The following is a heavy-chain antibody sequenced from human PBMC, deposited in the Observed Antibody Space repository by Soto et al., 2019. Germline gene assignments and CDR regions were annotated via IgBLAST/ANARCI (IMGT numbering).Heavy chain of an antibody. D-gene: IGHD3-10*01. V-gene: IGHV4-30-2*01. CDR1: GASLSSGGYS. CDR2: VYYVGTA. CDR3: ARLNPKLRGVFDF. J-gene: IGHJ4*02. Sequence: PSETLSLTCSVCGASLSSGGYSWSWFRRPPGKALEWIAYVYYVGTASYNPSLKSRVTISVDSSNNQFSLTVKSVTAADTAAYLCARLNPKLRGVFDFWGRRTQVTVSS.